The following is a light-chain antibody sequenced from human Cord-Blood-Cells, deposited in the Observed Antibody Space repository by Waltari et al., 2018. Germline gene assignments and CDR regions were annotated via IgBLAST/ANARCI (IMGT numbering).Light chain of an antibody. CDR3: QQSYSTPFT. Sequence: DLQIPHSPSYLSAPLGDNATITCRASQSISSYLNWYQQKPGKAPKLLIYAASSLQSGVPSRFSGSGSGTDFTLTISSLQPEDFATYYCQQSYSTPFTFGPGTKVDIK. CDR1: QSISSY. J-gene: IGKJ3*01. V-gene: IGKV1-39*01. CDR2: AAS.